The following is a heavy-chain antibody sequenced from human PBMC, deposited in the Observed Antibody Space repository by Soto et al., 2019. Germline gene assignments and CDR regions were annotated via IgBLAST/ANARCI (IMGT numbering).Heavy chain of an antibody. Sequence: GGSLRLSCAASGFTVSSNYMSWVRQAPGKGLEWVSVIYSGGSTYYADSVKGRFTISRDNSKNTLYLQMNSLRAEDTAVYYCARTPNYYDSSGYIYYYYGMDVWGQGTTVTVSS. CDR2: IYSGGST. CDR3: ARTPNYYDSSGYIYYYYGMDV. CDR1: GFTVSSNY. D-gene: IGHD3-22*01. V-gene: IGHV3-66*01. J-gene: IGHJ6*02.